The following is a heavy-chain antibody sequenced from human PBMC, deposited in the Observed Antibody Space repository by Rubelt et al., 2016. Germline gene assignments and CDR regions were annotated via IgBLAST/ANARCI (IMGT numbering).Heavy chain of an antibody. Sequence: QVQLQQWGAGLLKPSETLSLTCAVYGGSFSGYYWSWIRQPPGKGLEWIGEINHSGSTNYNPSIKGRVTISVDTSKNQVSLKVSSVTAADTAVYYCARVSSDSSGYYPYYFDYWGQGTLVTVSS. CDR3: ARVSSDSSGYYPYYFDY. V-gene: IGHV4-34*01. J-gene: IGHJ4*02. D-gene: IGHD3-22*01. CDR1: GGSFSGYY. CDR2: INHSGST.